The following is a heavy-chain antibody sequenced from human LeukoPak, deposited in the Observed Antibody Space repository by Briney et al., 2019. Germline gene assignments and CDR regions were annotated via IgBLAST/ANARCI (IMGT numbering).Heavy chain of an antibody. CDR2: TREDGSEK. Sequence: PGGSLRLSCTASGFTFSTYWMSWVRQAPGKGLEWVANTREDGSEKYYVDSVKGRFTISRDNAKNSLYLQMNSLRAEDTALYYCAKDIGSGSSFGRYFQHWGQGTLVTVSS. CDR3: AKDIGSGSSFGRYFQH. D-gene: IGHD6-13*01. V-gene: IGHV3-7*03. J-gene: IGHJ1*01. CDR1: GFTFSTYW.